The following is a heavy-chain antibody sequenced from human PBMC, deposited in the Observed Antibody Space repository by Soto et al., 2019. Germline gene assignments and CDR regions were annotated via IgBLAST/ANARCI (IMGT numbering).Heavy chain of an antibody. D-gene: IGHD2-2*02. CDR1: GYTFTSYG. V-gene: IGHV1-18*04. CDR2: ISAYNGNT. J-gene: IGHJ6*02. Sequence: ASVKVSCKASGYTFTSYGISWVRQAPGQGPEWMGWISAYNGNTNYAQKLQGRVTMTTDTSTSTAYMELRSLRPDDTAVYYCARDGSFTTYCSRTSCYRGEYFYYGMDVWGQGTTVTVSS. CDR3: ARDGSFTTYCSRTSCYRGEYFYYGMDV.